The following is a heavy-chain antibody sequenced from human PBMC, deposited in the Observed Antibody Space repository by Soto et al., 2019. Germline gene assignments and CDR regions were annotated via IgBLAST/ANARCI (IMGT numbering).Heavy chain of an antibody. D-gene: IGHD3-16*01. V-gene: IGHV3-23*01. CDR1: GFNFDNYG. J-gene: IGHJ4*02. Sequence: GGSLRLSCVASGFNFDNYGMSWVRQAPGEGLEWVSAIKNDGTSTYYAASVEDRFTISRDNSKNTLYLQLNSPRAEDTAVYYCAQLGLMTFSHKHYFNHWGRGTLVTVSS. CDR3: AQLGLMTFSHKHYFNH. CDR2: IKNDGTST.